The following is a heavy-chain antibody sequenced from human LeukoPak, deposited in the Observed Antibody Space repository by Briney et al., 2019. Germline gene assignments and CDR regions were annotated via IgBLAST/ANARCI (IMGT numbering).Heavy chain of an antibody. V-gene: IGHV4-61*02. CDR2: IYTSGST. J-gene: IGHJ4*02. D-gene: IGHD2-21*02. CDR3: ARDSGGVATAIRY. Sequence: SQTLSLTCTVSGGSISSGSYYWSWIRQPAGKGLEWIGRIYTSGSTNYNPSLKSRVTISVDTSKNQFSLKLSSVTAADTAVYYCARDSGGVATAIRYWGQGTLVTVSS. CDR1: GGSISSGSYY.